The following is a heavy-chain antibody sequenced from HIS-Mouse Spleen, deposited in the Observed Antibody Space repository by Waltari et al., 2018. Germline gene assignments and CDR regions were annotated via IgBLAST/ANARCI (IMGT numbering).Heavy chain of an antibody. CDR3: ARDRELYFDY. CDR1: GGSISSSSYY. CDR2: IYYSGST. J-gene: IGHJ4*02. Sequence: QLQLQEYGPGLVNPSETLSLTCTVSGGSISSSSYYWGWIRQPPGKGLEWIGSIYYSGSTYYNPSLKSRVTISVDTSKNQFSLKLSSVTAADTAVYYCARDRELYFDYWGQGTLVTVSS. V-gene: IGHV4-39*07. D-gene: IGHD1-26*01.